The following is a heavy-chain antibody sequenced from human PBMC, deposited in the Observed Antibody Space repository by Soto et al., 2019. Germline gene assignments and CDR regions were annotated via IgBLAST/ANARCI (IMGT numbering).Heavy chain of an antibody. CDR2: ISGSGGST. CDR1: GFTFSSYA. J-gene: IGHJ3*02. Sequence: PGGSLRLSCAASGFTFSSYAMSWVRQAPGKGLEWVSAISGSGGSTYYADSVKGRFTISRDNSKNTLYLQMNSLRAEDTAVCYCAKGYCSGGSCYFRYGAFDIWGQGTMVTVSS. D-gene: IGHD2-15*01. CDR3: AKGYCSGGSCYFRYGAFDI. V-gene: IGHV3-23*01.